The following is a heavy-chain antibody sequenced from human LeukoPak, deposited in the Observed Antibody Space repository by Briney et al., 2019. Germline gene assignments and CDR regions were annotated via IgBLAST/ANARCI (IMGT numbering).Heavy chain of an antibody. Sequence: GGSLRLSCTASGYTFNGYCMNWVRQAPGKGLEWVSYISSISSTIYYSDSVKGRFTISRDNAKNSLYLQMNSLRAEDTAVYYCARDGASYSNYEGNFDYWGQGTLVPVSS. CDR1: GYTFNGYC. J-gene: IGHJ4*02. CDR3: ARDGASYSNYEGNFDY. V-gene: IGHV3-48*01. D-gene: IGHD4-11*01. CDR2: ISSISSTI.